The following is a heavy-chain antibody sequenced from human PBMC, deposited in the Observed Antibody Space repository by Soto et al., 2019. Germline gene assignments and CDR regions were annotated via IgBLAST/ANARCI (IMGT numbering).Heavy chain of an antibody. V-gene: IGHV4-30-2*05. CDR2: IYHSGST. J-gene: IGHJ4*02. CDR3: ARVGVEEPYGDWYYFDY. Sequence: SETLSLTCAVSGGSISSGGYSWSWIRQPPGKGLEWIGYIYHSGSTYYNPSLKSRVTISVDKSKNQFSLKLSSVTAADTAVYYCARVGVEEPYGDWYYFDYWGQGTLVTVSS. D-gene: IGHD4-17*01. CDR1: GGSISSGGYS.